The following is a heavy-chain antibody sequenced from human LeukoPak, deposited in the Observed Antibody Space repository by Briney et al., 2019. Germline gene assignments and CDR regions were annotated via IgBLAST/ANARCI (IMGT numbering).Heavy chain of an antibody. Sequence: PSETLSLTCSVSGDSISSYAWSWIRRPPGKGLEWIGDISRSGDTNYSPSLKSRLTISVDMPKNQFSLKLRSVTAADTAVYYCAKDRGGGRNAFDIWGQGTVVTVSS. CDR3: AKDRGGGRNAFDI. CDR2: ISRSGDT. V-gene: IGHV4-59*01. CDR1: GDSISSYA. J-gene: IGHJ3*02. D-gene: IGHD3-10*01.